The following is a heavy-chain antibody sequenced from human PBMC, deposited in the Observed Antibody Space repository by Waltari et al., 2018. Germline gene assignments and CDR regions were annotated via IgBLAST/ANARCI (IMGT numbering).Heavy chain of an antibody. CDR1: GFSFSDYE. J-gene: IGHJ6*02. V-gene: IGHV3-64*04. D-gene: IGHD6-13*01. CDR3: ARARGSSWYSGPYGMDV. Sequence: CVVHLVEAGGSLRLSCSASGFSFSDYEVDWVSQAPGTGFESLSGYVGNGDDTYYADSVKGRFSISRDNSKNTLYLQMNSLRAEDTTVYYCARARGSSWYSGPYGMDVWGQGTTVTVSS. CDR2: YVGNGDDT.